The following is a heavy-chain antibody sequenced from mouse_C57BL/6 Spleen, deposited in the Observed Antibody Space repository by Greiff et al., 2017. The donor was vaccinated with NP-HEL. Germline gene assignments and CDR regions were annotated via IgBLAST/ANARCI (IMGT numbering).Heavy chain of an antibody. V-gene: IGHV1-80*01. D-gene: IGHD2-3*01. Sequence: VQLQESGAELVKPGASVKISCKASGYAFSSYWMNWVKQRPGKGLEWIGQIYPGDGDTNYNGKFKGKATLTADKSSSTAYMQLSSLTSEDSAVYLCARRWLPPYAMDYWGQGTSVTVSS. CDR2: IYPGDGDT. J-gene: IGHJ4*01. CDR1: GYAFSSYW. CDR3: ARRWLPPYAMDY.